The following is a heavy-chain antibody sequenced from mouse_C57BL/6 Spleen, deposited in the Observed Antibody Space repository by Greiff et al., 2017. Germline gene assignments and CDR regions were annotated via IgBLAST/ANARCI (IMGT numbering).Heavy chain of an antibody. J-gene: IGHJ4*01. CDR1: GYTFTSYW. V-gene: IGHV1-64*01. CDR3: ARSGSNAMDY. D-gene: IGHD3-1*01. CDR2: IHPNSGST. Sequence: VQLQQPGAELVKPGASVKLSCKASGYTFTSYWMHWVKQRPGQGLEWIGMIHPNSGSTNYNEKFTSKATLTVDKSSSTAYMQLSSLTSEDSAVYYCARSGSNAMDYWGQGTSVTVSS.